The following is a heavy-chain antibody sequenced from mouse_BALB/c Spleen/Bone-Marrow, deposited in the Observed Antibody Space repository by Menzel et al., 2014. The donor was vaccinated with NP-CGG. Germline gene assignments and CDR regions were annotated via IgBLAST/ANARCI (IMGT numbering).Heavy chain of an antibody. CDR2: INPSNGRT. CDR1: GYTFTSYW. D-gene: IGHD2-4*01. V-gene: IGHV1S81*02. Sequence: QVQLQQSGAELVKPGASVKLSCKASGYTFTSYWMHWVKQRPGQGLEWIGEINPSNGRTNYNEKFKTKATLTVDKSSNTAYMQLSRLTSEDSAVYYCAREGADYEDYWGQGTTLTVSS. J-gene: IGHJ2*01. CDR3: AREGADYEDY.